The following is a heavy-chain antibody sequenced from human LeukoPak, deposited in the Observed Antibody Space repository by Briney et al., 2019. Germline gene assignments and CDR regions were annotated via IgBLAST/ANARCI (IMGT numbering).Heavy chain of an antibody. D-gene: IGHD1-1*01. V-gene: IGHV3-7*01. CDR1: GFTLSSHR. Sequence: GASLRLSCAVSGFTLSSHRKRWVRHARGKGREGVANIYQDEGEKHYVDSVRGRFSIYRDKAENSLFLQMNSLSAEDTAVYFCAREGSVGYHYLDNWGQGTLVTVSS. CDR2: IYQDEGEK. CDR3: AREGSVGYHYLDN. J-gene: IGHJ4*02.